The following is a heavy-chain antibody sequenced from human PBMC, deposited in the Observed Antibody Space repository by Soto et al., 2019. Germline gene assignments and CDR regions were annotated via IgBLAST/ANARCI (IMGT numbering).Heavy chain of an antibody. V-gene: IGHV3-11*01. Sequence: QVQLVESGGGLVKPGGSLRLSCAASGFTFSDYYMSWIRQAPGKGLEWVSYISSSGSTIYYADSVKGRFTISRDNAKNSLYLQRNSLRAEDTAVYYCARDSVGPRRELGYCSSTSCERGPWFDPWGQGTLVTVSS. CDR1: GFTFSDYY. D-gene: IGHD2-2*01. J-gene: IGHJ5*02. CDR2: ISSSGSTI. CDR3: ARDSVGPRRELGYCSSTSCERGPWFDP.